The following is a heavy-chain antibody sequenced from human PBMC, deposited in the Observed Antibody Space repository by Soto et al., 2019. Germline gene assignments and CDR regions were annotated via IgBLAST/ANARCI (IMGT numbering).Heavy chain of an antibody. Sequence: QVQLVQSGAEVKKPGASVKVACKASGYTFISYLIHWMRQAPGQGLEWMGIINPNGGSTNYARKFQGRVTMTRDTSTSTVYMELSSLRSEDTAMYYCYRGSGPRLDYWGQGTRVTVSS. J-gene: IGHJ4*02. CDR1: GYTFISYL. V-gene: IGHV1-46*03. CDR3: YRGSGPRLDY. D-gene: IGHD6-19*01. CDR2: INPNGGST.